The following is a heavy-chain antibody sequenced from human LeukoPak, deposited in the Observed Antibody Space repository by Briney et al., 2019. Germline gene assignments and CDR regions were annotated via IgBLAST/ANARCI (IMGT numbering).Heavy chain of an antibody. CDR2: ISSSGSTI. J-gene: IGHJ5*02. Sequence: PGGSLNLSCAAPGFTFSSYERNWVRQPPGKGLEWVPYISSSGSTIYYADSVKGRFTISRDNAKNSLYLQMNSLRAEDTAVYYCARGSVAGTPYNWFDPWGQGTLVTVSS. CDR1: GFTFSSYE. V-gene: IGHV3-48*03. CDR3: ARGSVAGTPYNWFDP. D-gene: IGHD6-19*01.